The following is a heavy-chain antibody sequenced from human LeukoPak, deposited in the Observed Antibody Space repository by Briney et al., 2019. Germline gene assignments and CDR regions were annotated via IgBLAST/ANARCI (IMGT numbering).Heavy chain of an antibody. V-gene: IGHV3-7*03. CDR2: IKEDGSEK. CDR1: GFTFSNYW. D-gene: IGHD3-10*01. J-gene: IGHJ6*03. CDR3: AKDITMVRGGMDV. Sequence: GGSLRLSCAASGFTFSNYWMTWVRKAPGKGLEWVANIKEDGSEKYYVDSVKGRFTISRDDAKNSLYLQMNSLRAEDMALYYCAKDITMVRGGMDVWGKGTTVTVSS.